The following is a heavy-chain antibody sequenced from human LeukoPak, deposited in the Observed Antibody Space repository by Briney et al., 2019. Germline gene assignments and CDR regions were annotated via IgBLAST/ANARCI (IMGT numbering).Heavy chain of an antibody. D-gene: IGHD1-14*01. CDR1: DGSISSSSYY. J-gene: IGHJ4*02. Sequence: SETLSLTCTVSDGSISSSSYYWGWIRQPPGKGLEWIGTIYYSGSTYYNPSLKSRVTLSVDTSKNQFSLKLSSVTAADTAVYYCGEPGYWGQGTLVTVSS. CDR3: GEPGY. V-gene: IGHV4-39*01. CDR2: IYYSGST.